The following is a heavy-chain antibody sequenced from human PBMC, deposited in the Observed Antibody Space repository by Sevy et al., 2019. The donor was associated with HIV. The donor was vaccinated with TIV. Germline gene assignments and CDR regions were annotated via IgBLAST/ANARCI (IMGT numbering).Heavy chain of an antibody. CDR1: GASISGYY. J-gene: IGHJ3*02. V-gene: IGHV4-59*12. Sequence: SETLSLTCSVSGASISGYYWIWIRQPPGKGLEWIGYISSSGSTKYNPSLKRRVTISIDTSKNQFSLNLSSVTAADTAVYYCARPYSSGWFATFDIWGQGTMVTVSS. CDR3: ARPYSSGWFATFDI. D-gene: IGHD6-19*01. CDR2: ISSSGST.